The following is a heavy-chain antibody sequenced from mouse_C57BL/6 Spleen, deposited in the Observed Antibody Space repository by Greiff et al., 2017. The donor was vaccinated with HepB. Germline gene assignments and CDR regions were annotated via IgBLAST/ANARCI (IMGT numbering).Heavy chain of an antibody. D-gene: IGHD1-1*01. Sequence: VQLQQSGAELVKPGASVKLSCTASGFNIKDYYMHWVKQRTEQGLEWIGRIDPEDGETKYAPKFQGKATITADTSSNTAYLQLSRLTSEETAVYYCSRSGPGSRDAMDYWGQGTSVTVSS. CDR3: SRSGPGSRDAMDY. J-gene: IGHJ4*01. CDR2: IDPEDGET. V-gene: IGHV14-2*01. CDR1: GFNIKDYY.